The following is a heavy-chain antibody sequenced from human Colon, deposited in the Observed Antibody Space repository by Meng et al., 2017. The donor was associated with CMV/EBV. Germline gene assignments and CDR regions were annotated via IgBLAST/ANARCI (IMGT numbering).Heavy chain of an antibody. V-gene: IGHV3-30-3*01. Sequence: GESLKIYCAASGFTFSTYSMHWVRQAPGKGLEWLGIISSDGFEDYADSVRGRFTISRDTFNNTLFLQMTSLRPEDSAVYFCARNLAPYYFDSWGQGTLVTVSS. CDR1: GFTFSTYS. CDR3: ARNLAPYYFDS. J-gene: IGHJ4*02. CDR2: ISSDGFE.